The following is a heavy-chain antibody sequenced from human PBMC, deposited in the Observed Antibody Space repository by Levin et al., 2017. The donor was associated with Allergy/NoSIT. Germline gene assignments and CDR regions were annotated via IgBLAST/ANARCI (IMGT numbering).Heavy chain of an antibody. J-gene: IGHJ4*02. CDR3: ATDEAAGY. CDR2: IYSSGRT. Sequence: GGSLRLSCAASGFTVSSNYMSWVRQAPGKGLEWVSVIYSSGRTYYADSVKDRFTISRDNSRNTLYLQMNSLRVEDTAVYYCATDEAAGYWGQGTLVTVSP. D-gene: IGHD6-25*01. V-gene: IGHV3-53*01. CDR1: GFTVSSNY.